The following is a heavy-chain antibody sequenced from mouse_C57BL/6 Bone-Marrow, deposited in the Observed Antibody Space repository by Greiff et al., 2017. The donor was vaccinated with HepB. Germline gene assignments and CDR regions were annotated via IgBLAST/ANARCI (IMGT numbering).Heavy chain of an antibody. CDR2: INPGSGGT. CDR3: ARSIYYDYSWFAY. Sequence: QVQLQQSGAELVRPGTSVKVSCKASGYAFTNYLIEWVKQRPGQGLEWIGVINPGSGGTNYNEKFKGKATLTADKSSSTAYMQLSSLTSEDSAVYFCARSIYYDYSWFAYWGQGTLVTVSA. D-gene: IGHD2-4*01. V-gene: IGHV1-54*01. CDR1: GYAFTNYL. J-gene: IGHJ3*01.